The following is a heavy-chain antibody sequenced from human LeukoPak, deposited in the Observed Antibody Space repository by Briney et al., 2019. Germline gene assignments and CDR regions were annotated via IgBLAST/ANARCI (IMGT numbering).Heavy chain of an antibody. J-gene: IGHJ4*02. Sequence: GGSLRLSCAASGFTFSSYGMSWVRQAPGKGLEWVSAISGSGGSTYYADSVKGRFTISRDNSKNTLYLQMNSLRAEDTAVYYCXKDNGGFGEYFDYWGQGTLVTVSS. CDR1: GFTFSSYG. V-gene: IGHV3-23*01. D-gene: IGHD3-10*01. CDR2: ISGSGGST. CDR3: XKDNGGFGEYFDY.